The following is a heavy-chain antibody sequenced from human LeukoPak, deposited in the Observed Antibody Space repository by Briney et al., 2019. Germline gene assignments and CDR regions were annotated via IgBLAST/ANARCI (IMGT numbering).Heavy chain of an antibody. V-gene: IGHV3-21*01. CDR2: ISRTSSDI. D-gene: IGHD1-14*01. CDR3: ARGVPDDY. Sequence: GGSLSPSFPAPGLTFSHYSMDWFRQPPGKGLEWVSSISRTSSDIYYADSVKGRFTISRDNAKNSLYLQMNSLRAEDTAVYYCARGVPDDYWGQGTLVTVSS. CDR1: GLTFSHYS. J-gene: IGHJ4*02.